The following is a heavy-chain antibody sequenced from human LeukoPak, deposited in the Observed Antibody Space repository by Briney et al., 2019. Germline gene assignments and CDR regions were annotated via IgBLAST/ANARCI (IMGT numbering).Heavy chain of an antibody. CDR2: IIPIFGTA. J-gene: IGHJ5*02. Sequence: SVRVSCKASGGTFSSYAISWVRQAPGQGLEWMGGIIPIFGTANYAQKFQGRVTITADESTSTAYMELSSVRSEDAAVYYCARVGGIRYYYDSSGYLNWFDPWGQGTLVTVSS. V-gene: IGHV1-69*13. D-gene: IGHD3-22*01. CDR3: ARVGGIRYYYDSSGYLNWFDP. CDR1: GGTFSSYA.